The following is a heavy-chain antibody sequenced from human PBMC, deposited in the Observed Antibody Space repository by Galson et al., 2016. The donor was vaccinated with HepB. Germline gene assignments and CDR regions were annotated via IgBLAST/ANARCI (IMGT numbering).Heavy chain of an antibody. CDR1: GFSLSTIGMC. CDR3: ARIRNTRGSRSGEIDY. J-gene: IGHJ4*02. CDR2: IDWDDDK. Sequence: PALVKPTQTLTLTCAFSGFSLSTIGMCVNWIRQPPGKALEWLALIDWDDDKYYSTSLRARLTISKDTSKNQVVLTMTNMDPVDTATYYCARIRNTRGSRSGEIDYWGQGSLVTVSS. V-gene: IGHV2-70*01. D-gene: IGHD1-26*01.